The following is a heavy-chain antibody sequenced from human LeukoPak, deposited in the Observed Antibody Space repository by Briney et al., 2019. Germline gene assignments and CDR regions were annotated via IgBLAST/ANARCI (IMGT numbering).Heavy chain of an antibody. D-gene: IGHD5-12*01. CDR1: GDSFSTYA. V-gene: IGHV1-69*13. J-gene: IGHJ4*02. CDR2: IIPVFKTA. CDR3: ARGGRGYSGH. Sequence: SVKVSCKAPGDSFSTYAISWVRQAPGHGLEWMGGIIPVFKTANHAQKFQGRVTLTADESTSTAYMELSSLRSEDTAVYYCARGGRGYSGHWGQGTLVTVSS.